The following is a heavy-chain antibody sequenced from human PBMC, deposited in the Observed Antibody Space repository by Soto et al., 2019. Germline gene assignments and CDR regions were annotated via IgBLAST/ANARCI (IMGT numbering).Heavy chain of an antibody. CDR1: GYTFTSYG. D-gene: IGHD5-18*01. CDR2: ISAYNGNT. J-gene: IGHJ4*02. Sequence: ASVKVSCKASGYTFTSYGISWVRQAPGQGLEWMGWISAYNGNTNSAQKLQGRVTMTTDTSTSTAYMELRSLRSDDTAVYYCAMRGYSYGYAFFDYWGQGTLVTVSS. V-gene: IGHV1-18*01. CDR3: AMRGYSYGYAFFDY.